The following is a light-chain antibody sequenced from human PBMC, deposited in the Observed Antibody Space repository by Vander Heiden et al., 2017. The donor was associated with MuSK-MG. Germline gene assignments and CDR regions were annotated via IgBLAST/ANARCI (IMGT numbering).Light chain of an antibody. Sequence: DIQMTQSPSTLSASVGDRVTITCRASQSISSWLAWYQQKPGKAPKLLIYNASSLESGVPSRFSGSGSGTEFTLTISSLQPDYFATYYCQQDNSYPYTFGHGTKVDIK. CDR3: QQDNSYPYT. CDR2: NAS. J-gene: IGKJ3*01. V-gene: IGKV1-5*03. CDR1: QSISSW.